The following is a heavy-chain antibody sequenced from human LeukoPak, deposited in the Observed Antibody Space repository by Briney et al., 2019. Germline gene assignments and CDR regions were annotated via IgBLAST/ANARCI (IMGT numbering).Heavy chain of an antibody. CDR1: GGSFSGYY. V-gene: IGHV4-34*01. D-gene: IGHD3-22*01. CDR2: INRSGST. J-gene: IGHJ3*02. CDR3: ARGKTIGVTMIVGAFDI. Sequence: SETLSLTCAVYGGSFSGYYWSWIRQPPGKGLEWIGEINRSGSTNYNPSLKGRVTISVDTSKNQFSLKLSSVTAADTAVYYCARGKTIGVTMIVGAFDIWGQGTMVTVSS.